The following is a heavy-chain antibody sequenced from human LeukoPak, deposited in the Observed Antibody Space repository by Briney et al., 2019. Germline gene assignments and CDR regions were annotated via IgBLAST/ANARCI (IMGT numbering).Heavy chain of an antibody. CDR2: IIPIFGTA. J-gene: IGHJ6*03. V-gene: IGHV1-69*06. Sequence: SVKASCKASGGTFSSYAISWVRQAPGQGLEWMGGIIPIFGTANYAQKFQGRVTITADKSTSTAYMELSSLRSEDTAVYYCARAPYSDWSGYYSDYYYYMDVWGKGTTVTVSS. CDR3: ARAPYSDWSGYYSDYYYYMDV. CDR1: GGTFSSYA. D-gene: IGHD3-3*01.